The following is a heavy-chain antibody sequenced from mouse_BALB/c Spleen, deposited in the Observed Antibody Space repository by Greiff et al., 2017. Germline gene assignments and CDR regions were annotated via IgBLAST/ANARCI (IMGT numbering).Heavy chain of an antibody. V-gene: IGHV14-3*02. Sequence: EVQLVESGAELVKPGASVKLSCTASGFNIKDTYMHWVKQRPEQGLEWIGRIDPANGNTKYDPKFQGKATITADTSSNTAYLQLSSLTSEDTAVYYCAREFDGPFDYWGQGTTLTVSS. CDR1: GFNIKDTY. CDR2: IDPANGNT. J-gene: IGHJ2*01. CDR3: AREFDGPFDY. D-gene: IGHD2-3*01.